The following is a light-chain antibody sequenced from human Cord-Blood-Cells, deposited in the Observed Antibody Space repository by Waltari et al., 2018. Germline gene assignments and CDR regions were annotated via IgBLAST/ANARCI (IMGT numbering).Light chain of an antibody. CDR2: DVS. Sequence: QSALTQPASVSGSPGQSITISCTGTSSDVGGYNYVSWYQQHPGKAPKLMIYDVSNRPSGVSTRFSGSKSGNTASLTISGLQAEYEADYYCSSYTSSSTWVFGVGTKLTVL. V-gene: IGLV2-14*01. CDR3: SSYTSSSTWV. J-gene: IGLJ3*02. CDR1: SSDVGGYNY.